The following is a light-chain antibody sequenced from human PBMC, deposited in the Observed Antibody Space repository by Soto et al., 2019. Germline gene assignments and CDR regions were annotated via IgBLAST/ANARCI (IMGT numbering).Light chain of an antibody. Sequence: EIVIMQSPATLSVSPGERPTLSCRASQSVTGSYLAWYQQKPGQAPRVXIYGASSRSTGIPDRFSGSASGTEFTLTISRLEPEDFAVYYCQQYGSSPITFGQGTRLEIK. CDR1: QSVTGSY. J-gene: IGKJ5*01. CDR2: GAS. V-gene: IGKV3-20*01. CDR3: QQYGSSPIT.